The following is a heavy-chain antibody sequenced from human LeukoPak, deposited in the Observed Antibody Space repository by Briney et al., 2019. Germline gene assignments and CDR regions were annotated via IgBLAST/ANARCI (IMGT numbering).Heavy chain of an antibody. CDR2: IYSGGST. J-gene: IGHJ4*02. CDR1: GFTVSSNY. Sequence: GGSLRLSCAASGFTVSSNYMSWVRQAPGKGLEWVSVIYSGGSTYYADSVKGRFTISRDNAQNTLYLQMYSLSAEDTAVYYCARDYPPDWGQGTLVTVSA. V-gene: IGHV3-53*01. CDR3: ARDYPPD.